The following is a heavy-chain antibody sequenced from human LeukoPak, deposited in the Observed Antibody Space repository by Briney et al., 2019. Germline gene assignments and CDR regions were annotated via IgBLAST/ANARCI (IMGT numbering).Heavy chain of an antibody. J-gene: IGHJ3*02. CDR3: GKSHYYGSGRPYDAFDI. V-gene: IGHV3-23*01. CDR2: ISCSGGST. Sequence: GGCLRLSCAASVFTLSSYEMNWVRQARGKGLEWVAAISCSGGSTYYADSVKGRFTVSRDNSKNTLYLQVNSLRSEHTAVLQCGKSHYYGSGRPYDAFDIWGQGTMVTVSS. D-gene: IGHD3-10*01. CDR1: VFTLSSYE.